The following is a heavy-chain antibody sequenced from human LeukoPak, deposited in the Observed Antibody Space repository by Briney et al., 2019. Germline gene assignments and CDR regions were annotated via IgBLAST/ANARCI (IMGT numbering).Heavy chain of an antibody. V-gene: IGHV4-39*01. Sequence: PSETLSLTCTVSGGSISSSSYYWGWIRQPPGKGLEWIGSIYYSGSTYYNPSLKSRVTISVDTSKNQFSLKLSSVTAADTAVYYCARVDLFSSSWRASNWFDPWGQGTLVTVSS. CDR1: GGSISSSSYY. CDR3: ARVDLFSSSWRASNWFDP. CDR2: IYYSGST. J-gene: IGHJ5*02. D-gene: IGHD6-13*01.